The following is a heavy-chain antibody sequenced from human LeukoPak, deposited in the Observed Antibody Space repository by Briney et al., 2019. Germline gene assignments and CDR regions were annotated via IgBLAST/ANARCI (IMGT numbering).Heavy chain of an antibody. J-gene: IGHJ4*02. CDR1: GFSFRNFA. V-gene: IGHV3-23*01. CDR3: ASPARAADSQADLDY. D-gene: IGHD6-13*01. Sequence: GGSLRLSCTTSGFSFRNFALSWVRQAPGKGLEWVSAISGSGGSTYYADSVKGRFTISRDNSKDTLYLQMDSLSPDDTAVYYCASPARAADSQADLDYWGQGTLVTVSP. CDR2: ISGSGGST.